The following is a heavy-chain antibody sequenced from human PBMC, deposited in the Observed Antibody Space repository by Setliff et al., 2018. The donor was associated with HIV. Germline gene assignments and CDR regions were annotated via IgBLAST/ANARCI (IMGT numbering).Heavy chain of an antibody. Sequence: LSLTCAVYGGSFSGHSWTWIRQPPGKGLEWIGSIYYSGSTNYNPSLKSRVTISVDTSKNQFSLKLSSVTAADTAVYYCAREEWELLDYWGQGTLVTVSS. CDR3: AREEWELLDY. D-gene: IGHD1-26*01. J-gene: IGHJ4*02. CDR2: IYYSGST. V-gene: IGHV4-59*11. CDR1: GGSFSGHS.